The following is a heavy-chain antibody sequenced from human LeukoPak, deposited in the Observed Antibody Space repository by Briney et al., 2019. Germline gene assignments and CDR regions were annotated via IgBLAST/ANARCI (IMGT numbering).Heavy chain of an antibody. D-gene: IGHD1-26*01. CDR2: ISSSGDST. J-gene: IGHJ6*02. Sequence: PGGSLRLSCAASGFTFSSYVMHWVRQAPGKGLEYVSAISSSGDSTYYADAVKGRFIISRDNSKKMLYLQMGSLRAEDTAIYYCARDGSPLGYYYGMDVWGQGTTVTVSS. V-gene: IGHV3-64*02. CDR1: GFTFSSYV. CDR3: ARDGSPLGYYYGMDV.